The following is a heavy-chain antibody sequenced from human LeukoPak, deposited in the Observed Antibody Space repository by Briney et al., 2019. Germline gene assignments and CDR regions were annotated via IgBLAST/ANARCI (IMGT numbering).Heavy chain of an antibody. D-gene: IGHD3-10*01. CDR1: GYTFTSYG. CDR3: ATYGSGSYFLESKYYYYMDV. V-gene: IGHV1-18*01. CDR2: ISAYNGNT. Sequence: ASVKVSCKASGYTFTSYGISWVRQAPGQGLEWMGWISAYNGNTNYAQKFQGRVTMTEDTSTDTAYMELSSLRSEDTAVYYCATYGSGSYFLESKYYYYMDVWGKGTTVTISS. J-gene: IGHJ6*03.